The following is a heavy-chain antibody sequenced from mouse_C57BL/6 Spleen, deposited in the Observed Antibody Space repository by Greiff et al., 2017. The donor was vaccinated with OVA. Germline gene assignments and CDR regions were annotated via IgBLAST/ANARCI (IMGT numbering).Heavy chain of an antibody. CDR2: IYPGSGST. V-gene: IGHV1-55*01. CDR1: GYTFTSYW. CDR3: ARTPTTVVANFDV. Sequence: QVQLQQPGAELVKPGASVKMSCKASGYTFTSYWITWVKQRPGQGLEWIGDIYPGSGSTNYNEKFKSKATLTVDTSSSTAYMQLSSLTSEDSAVYCGARTPTTVVANFDVWGTGTTVTVSS. J-gene: IGHJ1*03. D-gene: IGHD1-1*01.